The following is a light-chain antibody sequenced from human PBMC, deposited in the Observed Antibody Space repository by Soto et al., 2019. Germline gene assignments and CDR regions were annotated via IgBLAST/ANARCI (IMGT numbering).Light chain of an antibody. V-gene: IGLV1-44*01. CDR2: SNN. J-gene: IGLJ1*01. CDR1: FSNIGSYT. CDR3: AAWDGVLNGDV. Sequence: QSVLTQPPSASGTPGQRVTISCSGSFSNIGSYTVSSYQQLPGTTPKLLIYSNNQRPSAVPDRFSGSTSGTTASLAISGLQSEDDGDDYCAAWDGVLNGDVFGTGTKVTVL.